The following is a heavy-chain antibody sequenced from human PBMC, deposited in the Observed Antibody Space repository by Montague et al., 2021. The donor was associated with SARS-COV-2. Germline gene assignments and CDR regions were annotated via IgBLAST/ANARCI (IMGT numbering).Heavy chain of an antibody. CDR3: ARHSIEVVPAANEAFDI. CDR1: GGSISSHY. CDR2: RYYSGTT. Sequence: SETLSLTCAVAGGSISSHYWGWIRQSPGKGLEWIGYRYYSGTTNYNPSLKSRVTISLDTSTNRFSLKLTSVTAADTAVYYCARHSIEVVPAANEAFDIWGQGTMVTVSS. V-gene: IGHV4-59*08. D-gene: IGHD2-2*01. J-gene: IGHJ3*02.